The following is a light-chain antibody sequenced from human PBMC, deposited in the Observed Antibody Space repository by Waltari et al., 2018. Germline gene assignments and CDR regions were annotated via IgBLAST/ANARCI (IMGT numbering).Light chain of an antibody. J-gene: IGKJ2*01. CDR3: MQGIHWPT. Sequence: DVVMTQSPLSLSVTLGQPASISCRSTQSLLYSDGNTYLNWFQQRPGQSPRRLIFRVSIRDFGVPDRFSGSGSGTDFTLRISRVEAEDAGIYYRMQGIHWPTFGQGTKLEIK. CDR2: RVS. CDR1: QSLLYSDGNTY. V-gene: IGKV2-30*01.